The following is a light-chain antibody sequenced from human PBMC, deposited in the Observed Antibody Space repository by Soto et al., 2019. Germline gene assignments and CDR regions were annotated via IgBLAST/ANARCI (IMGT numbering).Light chain of an antibody. CDR3: SSYAGGNNLL. CDR2: EVS. V-gene: IGLV2-8*01. Sequence: QSALTQPPSASGSPGQSVTISCTGTSSDVGGYNYVSWYQQHPGKPPKLMIYEVSKRPSGVPDRFSGSKSGNTASLTVSGLQAEDEADYYCSSYAGGNNLLFGGGTQLTVL. J-gene: IGLJ2*01. CDR1: SSDVGGYNY.